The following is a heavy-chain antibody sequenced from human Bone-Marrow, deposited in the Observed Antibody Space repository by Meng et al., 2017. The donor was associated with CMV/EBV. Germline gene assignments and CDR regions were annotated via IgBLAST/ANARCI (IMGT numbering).Heavy chain of an antibody. V-gene: IGHV1-46*01. CDR2: INPSGGST. D-gene: IGHD2-2*01. J-gene: IGHJ3*02. CDR3: ARDGVVPAACDI. Sequence: ASVKVSCKASGYIFTSYYMHWVRQAPGQGLEWMGIINPSGGSTSYAQKFQGRVTMTRDTSTTTVYMELSSLRSEDTAVYYCARDGVVPAACDIWGQGTMVTVSS. CDR1: GYIFTSYY.